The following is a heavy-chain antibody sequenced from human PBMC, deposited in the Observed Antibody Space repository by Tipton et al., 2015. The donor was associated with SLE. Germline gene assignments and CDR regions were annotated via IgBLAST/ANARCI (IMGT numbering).Heavy chain of an antibody. D-gene: IGHD4-11*01. CDR2: IYYSGST. Sequence: TLSLTCTVSGGSISSYYWSWIRQPPGKGLEWIGYIYYSGSTDYNPSLKSRVTISVDTSKNQFSLKLNSVTAADTAVYYCARDGDYSDSIYKWFDPWGQGTLVTVSS. J-gene: IGHJ5*02. CDR3: ARDGDYSDSIYKWFDP. V-gene: IGHV4-59*01. CDR1: GGSISSYY.